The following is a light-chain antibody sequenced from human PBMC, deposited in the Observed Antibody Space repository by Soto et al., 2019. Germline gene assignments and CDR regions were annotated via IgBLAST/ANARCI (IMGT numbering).Light chain of an antibody. CDR1: QSVLYSSNNKNY. Sequence: DIVMTQSPDSLAVSLGERATFNCKSSQSVLYSSNNKNYLTWYQQKPGQPPKLLIYWASNRESGVPDRFSGSGSETDFTLTISSLQAEDVALYYCQQYYGPPYTFGQGTTLEI. V-gene: IGKV4-1*01. CDR2: WAS. CDR3: QQYYGPPYT. J-gene: IGKJ2*01.